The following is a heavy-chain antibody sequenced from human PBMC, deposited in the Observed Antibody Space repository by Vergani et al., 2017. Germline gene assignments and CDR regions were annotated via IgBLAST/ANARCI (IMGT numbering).Heavy chain of an antibody. CDR3: ARVNRGSSGYYFAEYFQH. V-gene: IGHV1-46*01. Sequence: QVQLVQSGAEVKKPGASVKVSCKASGYTFTSYYMHWVRQAPGQGLEWMGIINPSGGSTSYAQKFQGRVTMTRDTSTSTVYMELSSLRSEDTAVYYCARVNRGSSGYYFAEYFQHWGQGTLVTVSS. CDR1: GYTFTSYY. CDR2: INPSGGST. J-gene: IGHJ1*01. D-gene: IGHD3-22*01.